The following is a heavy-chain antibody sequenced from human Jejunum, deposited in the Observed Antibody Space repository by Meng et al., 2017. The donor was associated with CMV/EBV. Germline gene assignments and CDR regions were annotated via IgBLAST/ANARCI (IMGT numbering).Heavy chain of an antibody. D-gene: IGHD3-22*01. J-gene: IGHJ4*02. Sequence: SGFPLNSYGIHWGRQFPGKGLEWVAVLWYDGSRKYFADSVQGRLSISRDDSKNTVYLQMNSLRAEDTAVYYCARDNDGSSHYSQFDYWGQGTLVTVSS. CDR1: GFPLNSYG. V-gene: IGHV3-33*01. CDR2: LWYDGSRK. CDR3: ARDNDGSSHYSQFDY.